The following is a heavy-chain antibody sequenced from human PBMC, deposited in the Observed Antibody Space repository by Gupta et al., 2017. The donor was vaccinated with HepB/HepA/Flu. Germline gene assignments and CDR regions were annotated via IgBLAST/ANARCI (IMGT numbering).Heavy chain of an antibody. Sequence: EVQLLESGGGLVQPGGSLRLSCAASGFTFSSYAMSWVRQAPGKGLEWVSAISGSGGSTYYADSVKGRFTISRDNSKNTLYLQMNSLRAEDTAVYYCAKGYTLSGIGYYFDYWDQGTLVTVSS. CDR2: ISGSGGST. J-gene: IGHJ4*02. V-gene: IGHV3-23*01. CDR1: GFTFSSYA. D-gene: IGHD1-26*01. CDR3: AKGYTLSGIGYYFDY.